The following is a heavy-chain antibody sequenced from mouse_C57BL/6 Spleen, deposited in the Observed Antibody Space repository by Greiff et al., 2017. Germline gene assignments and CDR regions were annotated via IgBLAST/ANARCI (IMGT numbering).Heavy chain of an antibody. V-gene: IGHV1-69*01. CDR3: ARYLYYGYFDY. Sequence: QVQLKQPGAELVMPGASVKLSCKASGYTFTSYWMHWVKQRPGQGLEWIGEIDPSDSYTNYNQKFKGKSTLTVDKSSSTAYMQLSSLTSEDSAVYYCARYLYYGYFDYWGQGTTLTVSS. CDR1: GYTFTSYW. D-gene: IGHD1-1*01. CDR2: IDPSDSYT. J-gene: IGHJ2*01.